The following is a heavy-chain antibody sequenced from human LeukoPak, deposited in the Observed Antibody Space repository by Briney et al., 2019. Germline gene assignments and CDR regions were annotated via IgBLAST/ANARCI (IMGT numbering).Heavy chain of an antibody. J-gene: IGHJ5*02. CDR3: ARGGYYGSGNDFRFDP. CDR1: SGSIGSYY. Sequence: SETLSLTCTVSSGSIGSYYWSWIRQPPGKGLEWIGYIYYSGSTNYKPSLKSRVTISVDTSKNQFSLKLSSVTAADTAVYYCARGGYYGSGNDFRFDPWGQGTLVTVSS. CDR2: IYYSGST. V-gene: IGHV4-59*01. D-gene: IGHD3-10*01.